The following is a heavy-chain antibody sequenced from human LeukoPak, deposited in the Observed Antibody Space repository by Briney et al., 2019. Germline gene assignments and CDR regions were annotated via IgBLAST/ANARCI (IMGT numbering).Heavy chain of an antibody. CDR1: GYTFTSYG. V-gene: IGHV1-18*01. D-gene: IGHD3-10*01. J-gene: IGHJ4*02. CDR2: ISAYNGNT. CDR3: ARAHVVRGVIIVDY. Sequence: ASVKVSCKASGYTFTSYGISWVRQAPGQGLEWIGWISAYNGNTNYAQKLQGRVTMTTDTSTSTAYMELRSLRSDDTAVYYCARAHVVRGVIIVDYWGQGTLVTVSS.